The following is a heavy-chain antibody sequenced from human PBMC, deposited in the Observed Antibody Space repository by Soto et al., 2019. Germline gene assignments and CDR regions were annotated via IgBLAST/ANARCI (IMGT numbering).Heavy chain of an antibody. CDR1: GGSISSSSYY. CDR2: IYYSGST. Sequence: PSETLSLTCTVSGGSISSSSYYWGWIRQPPGKGLEWIGSIYYSGSTYYNPSPKSRVTISVDTSKNQFSLKLSSVTAADTAVYYCVVRIAARGRFFDYWGQGTLVTVSS. D-gene: IGHD6-6*01. CDR3: VVRIAARGRFFDY. V-gene: IGHV4-39*01. J-gene: IGHJ4*02.